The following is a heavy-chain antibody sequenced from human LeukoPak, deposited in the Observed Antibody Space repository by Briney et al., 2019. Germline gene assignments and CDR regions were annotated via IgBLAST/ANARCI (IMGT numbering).Heavy chain of an antibody. J-gene: IGHJ4*02. D-gene: IGHD3-16*02. CDR3: ARDRGYDYVWGSYRYTDPFDY. CDR1: GFTFSSYS. V-gene: IGHV3-21*01. CDR2: ISSISSYI. Sequence: GGSLRLSCADSGFTFSSYSTNWVCQAPGEGLGWVSYISSISSYIYYAHSVKGGFTISRDNAKNSLYLQMNSLRDEDTAEYYCARDRGYDYVWGSYRYTDPFDYWGQGTLVTVSS.